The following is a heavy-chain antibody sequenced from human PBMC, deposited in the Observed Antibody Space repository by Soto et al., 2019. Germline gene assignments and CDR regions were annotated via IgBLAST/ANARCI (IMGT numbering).Heavy chain of an antibody. Sequence: PSETLSLTCTVSGGSIRSGDYYWSWIRQPPGKGLEWIGYIYYSGSTYYNPSLKSRVTISVDTSKNQFSLKLSSVTAADTAVYYCARHSGYDPTFDYWGQGTLVTVSS. CDR2: IYYSGST. V-gene: IGHV4-30-4*01. D-gene: IGHD5-12*01. CDR3: ARHSGYDPTFDY. CDR1: GGSIRSGDYY. J-gene: IGHJ4*02.